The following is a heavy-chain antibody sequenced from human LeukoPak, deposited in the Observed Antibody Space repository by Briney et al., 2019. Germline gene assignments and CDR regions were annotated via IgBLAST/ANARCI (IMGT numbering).Heavy chain of an antibody. CDR3: ARGPGLLLWFGELFCNWFDP. V-gene: IGHV4-34*01. D-gene: IGHD3-10*01. CDR1: GGSFSGYY. J-gene: IGHJ5*02. CDR2: INHSGST. Sequence: PSETLSLTCAVYGGSFSGYYWSWIRQPPGKGLEWIGEINHSGSTNYNPSLKSRVTISVDTSKNQFSLKLSSVIAADTAVYYCARGPGLLLWFGELFCNWFDPWGQGTPVTVSS.